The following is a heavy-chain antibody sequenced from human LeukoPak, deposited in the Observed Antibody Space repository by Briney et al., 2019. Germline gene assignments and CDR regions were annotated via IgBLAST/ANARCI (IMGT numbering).Heavy chain of an antibody. D-gene: IGHD3-22*01. J-gene: IGHJ4*02. CDR2: IKSKTAGGTT. Sequence: GGSLRLSCAVSGLTLSNVWMNWVRQAPGKGLEWVGRIKSKTAGGTTDFAAPVKGRFSISRDDSQNMLYLQMNSLTSEDSAVYYCAQGSGQYYEYWGQGTLVTVTS. V-gene: IGHV3-15*07. CDR1: GLTLSNVW. CDR3: AQGSGQYYEY.